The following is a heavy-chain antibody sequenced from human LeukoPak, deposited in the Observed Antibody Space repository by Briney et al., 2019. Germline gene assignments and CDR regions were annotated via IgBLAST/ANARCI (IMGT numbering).Heavy chain of an antibody. CDR3: AKVSGSSYYMDV. CDR1: GFSFSSNP. CDR2: TSAGGDTK. V-gene: IGHV3-23*01. Sequence: GGSLRLSCAASGFSFSSNPMRWVRQAPGKGLEWVSATSAGGDTKYYADSVKGRFTISRDNSKNTLYLQMNSLRAEDTAVYYCAKVSGSSYYMDVGGKGTTVTVSS. J-gene: IGHJ6*03.